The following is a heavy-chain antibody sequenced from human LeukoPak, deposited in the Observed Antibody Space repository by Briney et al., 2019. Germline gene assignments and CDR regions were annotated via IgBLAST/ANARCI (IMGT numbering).Heavy chain of an antibody. CDR1: GFTVSSNS. J-gene: IGHJ4*02. V-gene: IGHV3-53*01. Sequence: GGSLRLSCTVSGFTVSSNSMSWVRQAPGKGLEWVSFIYSGGNTHNSDSVKGRFTISRDNSKNTLYMQMNGLGAEDMAVYYCVRGTNSWTGVDYWGQGTLVTVSS. CDR2: IYSGGNT. CDR3: VRGTNSWTGVDY. D-gene: IGHD1-26*01.